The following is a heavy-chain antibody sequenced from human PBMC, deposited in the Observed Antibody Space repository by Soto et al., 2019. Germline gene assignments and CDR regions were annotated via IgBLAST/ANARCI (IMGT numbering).Heavy chain of an antibody. CDR2: ISAYNGNT. Sequence: ASVKVSCKASGYTFTNYGISWVRQAPGQGLEWMGWISAYNGNTNYAQKVQGRVTMTTDTSTSTAYMELRSLRSDDTAVYHCARANCSGGSCYVFDYWGQGTLVTVSS. CDR3: ARANCSGGSCYVFDY. V-gene: IGHV1-18*01. J-gene: IGHJ4*02. CDR1: GYTFTNYG. D-gene: IGHD2-15*01.